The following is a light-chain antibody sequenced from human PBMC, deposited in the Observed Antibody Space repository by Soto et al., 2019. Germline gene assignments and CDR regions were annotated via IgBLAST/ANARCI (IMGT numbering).Light chain of an antibody. V-gene: IGKV1-9*01. J-gene: IGKJ1*01. CDR1: QGISSY. CDR2: AAS. Sequence: DIQLTQSTSFLSASVGDRVTITCRASQGISSYLAWYQQKPGKAPKLLIYAASSLQSGVPSRFSGSGSGTDFTLTISSLQSEDFAVYYCQQYNNWPTWTFGQGTKVDIK. CDR3: QQYNNWPTWT.